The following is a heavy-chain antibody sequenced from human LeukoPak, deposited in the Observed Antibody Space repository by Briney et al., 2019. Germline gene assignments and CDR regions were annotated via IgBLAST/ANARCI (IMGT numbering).Heavy chain of an antibody. J-gene: IGHJ4*02. Sequence: GGSLRLSCAASGFTVSSNYMNWVRQAPGKGLEWVSVIYSGGSTYYADSVKGRFTISRDNSKNTLYLQMNSLRAEDTAVCYCAREAVTRNYFDYWGQGTLVTVSS. D-gene: IGHD4-17*01. V-gene: IGHV3-53*01. CDR2: IYSGGST. CDR1: GFTVSSNY. CDR3: AREAVTRNYFDY.